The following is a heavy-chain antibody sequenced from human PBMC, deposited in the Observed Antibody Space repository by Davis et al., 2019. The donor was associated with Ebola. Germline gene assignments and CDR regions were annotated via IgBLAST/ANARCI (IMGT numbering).Heavy chain of an antibody. V-gene: IGHV1-8*02. CDR3: ASLLR. CDR2: MNPNSGNT. CDR1: GYNFNAYG. Sequence: ASVTVSCQVSGYNFNAYGVTWVRQAPGQGLEWMGWMNPNSGNTGYAQKFQGRVTMTRNTSISTAYMELSSLRSEDTAVYYCASLLRWGQGTLVTVSS. J-gene: IGHJ4*02.